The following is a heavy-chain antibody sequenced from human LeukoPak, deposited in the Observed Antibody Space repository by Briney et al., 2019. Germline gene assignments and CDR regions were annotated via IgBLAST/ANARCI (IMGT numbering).Heavy chain of an antibody. J-gene: IGHJ4*02. CDR3: AKDSLNGVVPAAISDY. CDR1: GFTFSSYG. Sequence: GGSLRLSCAASGFTFSSYGMHWVRQAPGKGLEWVAVISYDGSNKYYADSVKGRFTISRDNSKNTLYLQMNSLRVEDTAVYYCAKDSLNGVVPAAISDYWGQGTLVTVSS. CDR2: ISYDGSNK. D-gene: IGHD2-2*01. V-gene: IGHV3-30*18.